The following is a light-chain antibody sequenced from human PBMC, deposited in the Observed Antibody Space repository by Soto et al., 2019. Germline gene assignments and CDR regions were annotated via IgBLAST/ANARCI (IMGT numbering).Light chain of an antibody. CDR3: HQYGSSPRT. V-gene: IGKV3-20*01. J-gene: IGKJ1*01. CDR2: GAS. Sequence: IVMTQSPATLSVSPGERVTLCCRSSQIVTSDYLAWYHQEPGQAPRLLIYGASNRATGIPDRFSGSGSGTDFTLSISRLEPGDFGMYFCHQYGSSPRTFGQGTKVDIK. CDR1: QIVTSDY.